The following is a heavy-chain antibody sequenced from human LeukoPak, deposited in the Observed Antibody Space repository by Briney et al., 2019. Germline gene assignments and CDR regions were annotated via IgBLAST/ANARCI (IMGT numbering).Heavy chain of an antibody. D-gene: IGHD1-26*01. CDR2: INPSGGST. CDR1: GYTFTSYY. CDR3: GVGATWGGNWFDP. V-gene: IGHV1-46*01. Sequence: WVTVSCKASGYTFTSYYMHWVRQAPGQGLEWMGIINPSGGSTSYAQKFQGRVTMTRDTSTSTVYMELSSLRSEDTAVYYCGVGATWGGNWFDPWGQGTLVTVSS. J-gene: IGHJ5*02.